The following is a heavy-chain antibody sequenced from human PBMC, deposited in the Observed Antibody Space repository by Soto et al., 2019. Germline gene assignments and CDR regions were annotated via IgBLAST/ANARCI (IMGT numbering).Heavy chain of an antibody. CDR1: GYTLTELS. V-gene: IGHV1-24*01. CDR2: FDPEDGET. Sequence: ASVKVSCKVSGYTLTELSMHWVRQAPGKGLEWMGGFDPEDGETIYAQKFQGRVTMTEDTSTDTAYMELSSLRSEDTAVYYCATSIRITGTTSFDYWGQGNLVTVSS. D-gene: IGHD1-7*01. J-gene: IGHJ4*02. CDR3: ATSIRITGTTSFDY.